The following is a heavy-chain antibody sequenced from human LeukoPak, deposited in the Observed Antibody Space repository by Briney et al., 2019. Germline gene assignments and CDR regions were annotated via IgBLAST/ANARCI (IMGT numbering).Heavy chain of an antibody. CDR1: GGSIRDYY. CDR2: IYTGGTI. J-gene: IGHJ6*03. CDR3: ARTISERWLQLRRGPKGDFYSYYMDV. D-gene: IGHD5-24*01. Sequence: SETLSLTCTVSGGSIRDYYWSWIRQSPGHGLDWIGSIYTGGTINYNPALKSRVTISVDTSKNQFSLNLSSVTAADTAVYYCARTISERWLQLRRGPKGDFYSYYMDVRGRGTTVTVSS. V-gene: IGHV4-4*08.